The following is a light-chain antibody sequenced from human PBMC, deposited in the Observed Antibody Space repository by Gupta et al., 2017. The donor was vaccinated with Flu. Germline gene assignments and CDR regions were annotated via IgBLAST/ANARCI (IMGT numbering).Light chain of an antibody. Sequence: RSVSGSPGHSVTISCTGTSSDVGDYHYVSWYQHHPGKAPKLTIYDVNKRPSGVPDRFSGSKSGNTASLTISGLQAEDAADYYCCSYAGRYTWVFGGGTKVTVL. V-gene: IGLV2-11*01. CDR3: CSYAGRYTWV. CDR2: DVN. J-gene: IGLJ3*02. CDR1: SSDVGDYHY.